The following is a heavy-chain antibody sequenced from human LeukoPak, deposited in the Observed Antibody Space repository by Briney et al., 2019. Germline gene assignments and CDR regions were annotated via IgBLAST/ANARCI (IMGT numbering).Heavy chain of an antibody. CDR1: GGSISSYY. CDR3: ARGETVFGVVQSDYFMDV. J-gene: IGHJ6*03. D-gene: IGHD3-3*01. Sequence: PSETLSLTCTVSGGSISSYYWSWIRQPAGKGLEWIGRIYTSGSTNYNPSLKSRVTISVDKSKNQFSLKLSSVTAADTAVYYCARGETVFGVVQSDYFMDVWAKGTTVTVSS. V-gene: IGHV4-4*07. CDR2: IYTSGST.